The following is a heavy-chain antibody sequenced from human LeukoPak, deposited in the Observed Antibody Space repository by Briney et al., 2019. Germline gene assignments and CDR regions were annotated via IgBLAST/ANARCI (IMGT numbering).Heavy chain of an antibody. J-gene: IGHJ3*02. V-gene: IGHV5-51*01. CDR3: ARQRWLAADAFDI. Sequence: GESLKISCKGSGYSFTSYWIGWVRQMPGKGLEWMGIIYPGDSDTRYSPSLQGQVTISADKSISTAYLQWSSLKASDSAMYYCARQRWLAADAFDIWGQGTMVTVSS. CDR1: GYSFTSYW. D-gene: IGHD6-19*01. CDR2: IYPGDSDT.